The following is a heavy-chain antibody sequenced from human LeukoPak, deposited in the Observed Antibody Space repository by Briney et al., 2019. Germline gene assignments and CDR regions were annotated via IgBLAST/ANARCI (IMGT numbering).Heavy chain of an antibody. V-gene: IGHV3-48*03. Sequence: GGSLRLSCAASGFTFSSYEMNWVRQAPGKGLEWVSYISSSGSTIYYADSVKGRFTISRDNSKNTLYLQMNSLRAEDTAVYYCAKELALIYDILTGYLPRAPDYWGQGTLVTVSS. J-gene: IGHJ4*02. D-gene: IGHD3-9*01. CDR2: ISSSGSTI. CDR3: AKELALIYDILTGYLPRAPDY. CDR1: GFTFSSYE.